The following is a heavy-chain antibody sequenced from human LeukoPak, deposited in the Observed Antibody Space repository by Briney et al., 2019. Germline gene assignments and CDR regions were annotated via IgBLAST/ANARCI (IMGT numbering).Heavy chain of an antibody. D-gene: IGHD3-3*01. CDR2: ISAYNGNT. Sequence: ASVKVSCKASGYTFTSYGISWVRQAPGQGLEWMGWISAYNGNTNYAQKLQGRVTMTTDTSTSTAYMELRSLRSDDTAVYYCARGWADDFRSGYPYYMDVWGKGTTVTVSS. J-gene: IGHJ6*03. CDR1: GYTFTSYG. CDR3: ARGWADDFRSGYPYYMDV. V-gene: IGHV1-18*01.